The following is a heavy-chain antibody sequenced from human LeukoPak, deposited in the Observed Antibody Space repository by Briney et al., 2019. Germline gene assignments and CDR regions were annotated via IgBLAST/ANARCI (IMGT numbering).Heavy chain of an antibody. J-gene: IGHJ4*02. CDR2: IRSKADGGTT. D-gene: IGHD6-6*01. Sequence: PGGSLRISCTASGFTFRDYNINWSRQAPGRGLEWVGFIRSKADGGTTEYAASVKGRFTISRDDSKNVAYLQINNLRAEDTALYYCARDDRPSGHDFDYWGQGTLVTVSS. V-gene: IGHV3-49*03. CDR1: GFTFRDYN. CDR3: ARDDRPSGHDFDY.